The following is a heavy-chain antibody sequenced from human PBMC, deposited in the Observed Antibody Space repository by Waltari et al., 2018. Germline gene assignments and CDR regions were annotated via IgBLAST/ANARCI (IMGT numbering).Heavy chain of an antibody. CDR2: INEDGSAR. Sequence: EVQLVESGGGLVQPGGSLRLSCVVSGFTFSNYWMTWVRQAPGKGLQWVANINEDGSARSYVDSLSGRFTISRDNAKMSLYLQINSLRAEDTAVYYCARDIPAGNSLLDYWGQGTQVTVSS. CDR1: GFTFSNYW. D-gene: IGHD2-2*02. CDR3: ARDIPAGNSLLDY. J-gene: IGHJ4*02. V-gene: IGHV3-7*01.